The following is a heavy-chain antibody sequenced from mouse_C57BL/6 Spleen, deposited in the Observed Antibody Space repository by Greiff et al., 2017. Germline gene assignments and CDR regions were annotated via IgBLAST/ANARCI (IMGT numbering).Heavy chain of an antibody. CDR3: ARDRDYYGSGAMDY. D-gene: IGHD1-1*01. CDR1: GFTFSSYA. J-gene: IGHJ4*01. Sequence: EVQLVESGGGLVKPGGSLKLSCAASGFTFSSYAMSWVRQTPEKRLEWVATISDGGSYTYYPDNVKGRFTISRDNAKNNLYLQMSHLKSEDTAMYYCARDRDYYGSGAMDYWGQGTSVTVSS. CDR2: ISDGGSYT. V-gene: IGHV5-4*01.